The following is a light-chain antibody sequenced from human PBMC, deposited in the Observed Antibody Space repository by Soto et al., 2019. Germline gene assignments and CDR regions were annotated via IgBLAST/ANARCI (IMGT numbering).Light chain of an antibody. CDR2: EVS. V-gene: IGLV2-14*01. CDR1: ISDVGGYNY. CDR3: RSYTTSSTYV. J-gene: IGLJ1*01. Sequence: QSPLTLPASVSGSPGQSITISCTGTISDVGGYNYVSWYQQHPGKAPKLMIYEVSNRPSGVSNRFSGSKSGNTASLSISGLQAEDEADYYCRSYTTSSTYVFGIGTKVTVL.